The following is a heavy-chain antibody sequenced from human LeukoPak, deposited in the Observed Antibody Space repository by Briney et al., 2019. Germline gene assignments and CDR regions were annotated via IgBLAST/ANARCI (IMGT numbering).Heavy chain of an antibody. CDR2: ITSTGATI. CDR1: GLTFSDYY. V-gene: IGHV3-11*01. CDR3: ARVLSSGYSPFDY. Sequence: PGESLRLSCAASGLTFSDYYMTWIRQAPGKGLEWVSHITSTGATIYYADSVKGRFTIARDNAKNSPSLQMNSLRAEDTAVYFCARVLSSGYSPFDYWGQGILVTVSS. D-gene: IGHD3-22*01. J-gene: IGHJ4*02.